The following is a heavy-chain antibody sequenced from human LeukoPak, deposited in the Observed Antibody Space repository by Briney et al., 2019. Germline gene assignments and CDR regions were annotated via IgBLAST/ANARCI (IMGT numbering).Heavy chain of an antibody. CDR3: AGGSGSYYRYYYGMDV. D-gene: IGHD3-10*01. Sequence: GRSLRLSCAASGFTFSSYAMHWVRQAPDKGLEWVAVISYDGSNKYYADSVKGRFTISRDNSKNTLYLQMNSLRAEDTAVYYCAGGSGSYYRYYYGMDVWGKGTTVTVSS. CDR1: GFTFSSYA. V-gene: IGHV3-30*04. CDR2: ISYDGSNK. J-gene: IGHJ6*04.